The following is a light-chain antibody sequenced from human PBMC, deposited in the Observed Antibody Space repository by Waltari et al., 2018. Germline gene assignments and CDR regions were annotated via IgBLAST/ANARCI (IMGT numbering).Light chain of an antibody. Sequence: QSALTQPASVSGSPGQPITLSCTGTSRDLRFFHFVSWYQQHPGKVPKLLIYTVSKRPSGVSNRFSGSKAGNTASLTISGLQAEDEADYYCSSYTNSNTWVFGGGTKLTVL. V-gene: IGLV2-14*03. CDR3: SSYTNSNTWV. J-gene: IGLJ3*02. CDR2: TVS. CDR1: SRDLRFFHF.